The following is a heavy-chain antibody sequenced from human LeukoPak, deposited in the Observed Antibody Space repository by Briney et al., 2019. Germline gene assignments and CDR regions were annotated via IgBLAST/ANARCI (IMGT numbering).Heavy chain of an antibody. Sequence: GASVKVSCKASGGTFSSYANSWVRQAPGQGLEWMGRIIPILGIANYAQKFQGRVTITADKSTSTAYMELSSLRSEDTAVYYCARSGRDGYNKRAFDYWGQGTLVTVSS. D-gene: IGHD5-12*01. CDR2: IIPILGIA. V-gene: IGHV1-69*04. J-gene: IGHJ4*02. CDR1: GGTFSSYA. CDR3: ARSGRDGYNKRAFDY.